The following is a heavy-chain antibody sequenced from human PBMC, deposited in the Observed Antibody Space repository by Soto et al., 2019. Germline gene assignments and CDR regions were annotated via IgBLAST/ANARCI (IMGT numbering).Heavy chain of an antibody. D-gene: IGHD6-13*01. CDR1: GGSISSYY. V-gene: IGHV4-31*03. CDR2: IYYSGST. CDR3: ARVGQQLAAPFDY. Sequence: TLSLTCTVSGGSISSYYWSWIRQHPGKGLEWIGYIYYSGSTYYNPSLKSRVTISVDTSKNQFSLKLSSVTAADTAVYYCARVGQQLAAPFDYWGQGTLVTVSS. J-gene: IGHJ4*02.